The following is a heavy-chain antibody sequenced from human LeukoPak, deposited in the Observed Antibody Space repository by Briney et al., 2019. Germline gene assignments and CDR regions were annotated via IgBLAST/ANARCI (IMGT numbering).Heavy chain of an antibody. D-gene: IGHD2-2*01. CDR3: ANMPAAKPPSYYYYYYMDV. CDR2: IYYSGST. V-gene: IGHV4-59*12. CDR1: GGSISSYY. Sequence: PSETLSLTCTVSGGSISSYYWSWIRQPPGKGLEWIGYIYYSGSTNYNPSLKSRVTISVDTSKNQFSLKLSSVTAADTAVYYCANMPAAKPPSYYYYYYMDVWGKGTTVTVSS. J-gene: IGHJ6*03.